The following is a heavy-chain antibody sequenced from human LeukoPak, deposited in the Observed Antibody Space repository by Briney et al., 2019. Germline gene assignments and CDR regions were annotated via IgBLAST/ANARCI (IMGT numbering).Heavy chain of an antibody. V-gene: IGHV4-38-2*02. Sequence: SETLSLTCTVSGCSISSYYWSWIRQPPGKGLEWIGSIYHSGNTYYNPSLKSRVTISVDTSKNQFSLKLNSVTAADTAVYYCARAGYGDSDFDYWGQGTLVTVSS. CDR2: IYHSGNT. D-gene: IGHD4-17*01. J-gene: IGHJ4*02. CDR3: ARAGYGDSDFDY. CDR1: GCSISSYY.